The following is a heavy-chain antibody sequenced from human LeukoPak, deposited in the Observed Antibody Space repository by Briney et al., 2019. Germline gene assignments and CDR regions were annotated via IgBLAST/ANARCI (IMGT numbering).Heavy chain of an antibody. Sequence: SETLSLTCTVSGGYISSYYWSWIRQPPGKGLEWIGYIYYSGSTNYNPSLKSRVTISVDTSKNQFSLKLSSVTAADTAVYYCGRAVSTGTVDYWGQGTLVTVSS. D-gene: IGHD1-1*01. V-gene: IGHV4-59*01. CDR1: GGYISSYY. J-gene: IGHJ4*02. CDR3: GRAVSTGTVDY. CDR2: IYYSGST.